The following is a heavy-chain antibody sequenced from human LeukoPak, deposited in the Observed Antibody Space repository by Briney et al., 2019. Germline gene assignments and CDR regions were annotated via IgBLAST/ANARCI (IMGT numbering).Heavy chain of an antibody. V-gene: IGHV3-23*01. CDR1: GFTFSSYA. Sequence: GGSLRLSCAASGFTFSSYAMSWVRRAPGKGLEWVSAISGSGGSTYYADSVKGRFTISRDNSKNTLYLQMNSLRAEDTAVYYCAKGRVIMSVGYFDYWGQGTLVTVSS. J-gene: IGHJ4*02. CDR2: ISGSGGST. D-gene: IGHD3-3*01. CDR3: AKGRVIMSVGYFDY.